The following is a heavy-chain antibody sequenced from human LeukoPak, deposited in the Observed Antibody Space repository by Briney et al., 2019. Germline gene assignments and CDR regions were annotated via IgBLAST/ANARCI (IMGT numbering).Heavy chain of an antibody. CDR2: IYHSGST. CDR1: GHSINTDYY. J-gene: IGHJ4*02. CDR3: AREPRGYSYGLGENDY. Sequence: PSETLSLTCTVSGHSINTDYYWAWVRQPPGKGLEWIGSIYHSGSTNYNPSLKSRVTISVDTSKNQFSLKLSSVTAADTAVYYCAREPRGYSYGLGENDYWGQGTLVTVSS. V-gene: IGHV4-38-2*02. D-gene: IGHD5-18*01.